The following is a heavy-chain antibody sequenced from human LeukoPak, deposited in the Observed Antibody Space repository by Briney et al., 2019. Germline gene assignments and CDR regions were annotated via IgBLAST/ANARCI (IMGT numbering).Heavy chain of an antibody. Sequence: ASVKVSCKASGYTFTSYDINWVRQATGQGLEWMGWMNPNSGNTGYAQKFQGRVTITRNTSISTAYMELSSLRSEDTAVYYCAAVRSGSYADIWGQGTMVTVSS. CDR2: MNPNSGNT. CDR3: AAVRSGSYADI. D-gene: IGHD1-26*01. V-gene: IGHV1-8*03. CDR1: GYTFTSYD. J-gene: IGHJ3*02.